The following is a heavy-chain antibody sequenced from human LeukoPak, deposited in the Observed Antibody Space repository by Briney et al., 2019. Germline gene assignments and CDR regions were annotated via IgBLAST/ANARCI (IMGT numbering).Heavy chain of an antibody. V-gene: IGHV4-34*01. CDR3: ARHETKITMIVVVIGAFDI. CDR1: GGSFSGYY. J-gene: IGHJ3*02. CDR2: INHSGST. Sequence: SETLSLTCAVYGGSFSGYYWSWIRQPPGKGLEWIGEINHSGSTNYNPSLKSRVTISVDTSKNQFSLKLSSVTAADTAVYYCARHETKITMIVVVIGAFDIWGQGTMVTVSS. D-gene: IGHD3-22*01.